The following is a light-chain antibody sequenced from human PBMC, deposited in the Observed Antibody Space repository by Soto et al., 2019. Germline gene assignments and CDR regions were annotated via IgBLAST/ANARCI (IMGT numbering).Light chain of an antibody. CDR3: QHRRNWPWT. Sequence: EIVLTQSPATLSLSSGERATLSCRASQSVSTYLGWYQQKPGQAPRLLIYDASNRATGIPGRFSGSGSGTDFTLTISSLEPEDFAVYYCQHRRNWPWTFGQGTKVEVK. CDR2: DAS. V-gene: IGKV3-11*01. J-gene: IGKJ1*01. CDR1: QSVSTY.